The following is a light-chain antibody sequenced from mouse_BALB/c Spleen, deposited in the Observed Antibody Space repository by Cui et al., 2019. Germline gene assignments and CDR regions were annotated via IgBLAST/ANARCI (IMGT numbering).Light chain of an antibody. J-gene: IGKJ4*01. CDR1: QSLLNSGTQKNY. CDR2: WAS. Sequence: DIVMTQSPSSLTVTAGERVHTSCKSSQSLLNSGTQKNYVTWYQQKPGQPPKLLIYWASTRESGVPDRFTGSGTGTDFTLTISSVQAEDLAVYYCQNDYSYPFTFGSGTKLEIK. V-gene: IGKV8-19*01. CDR3: QNDYSYPFT.